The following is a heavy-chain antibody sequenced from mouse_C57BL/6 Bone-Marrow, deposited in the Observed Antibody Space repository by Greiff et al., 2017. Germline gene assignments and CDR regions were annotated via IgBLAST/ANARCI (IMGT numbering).Heavy chain of an antibody. V-gene: IGHV5-12*01. CDR2: ISNGGGST. D-gene: IGHD1-1*01. Sequence: EVKLMESGGGLVQPGGSLKLSCAASGFTFSDYYMYWVRQTPEKRLEWVAYISNGGGSTYYPDTVKGRFTISRDNAKNTLYLQMSRLKSEDTAMYYCARHDGRDFDYWGQDTTLTVSS. CDR1: GFTFSDYY. CDR3: ARHDGRDFDY. J-gene: IGHJ2*01.